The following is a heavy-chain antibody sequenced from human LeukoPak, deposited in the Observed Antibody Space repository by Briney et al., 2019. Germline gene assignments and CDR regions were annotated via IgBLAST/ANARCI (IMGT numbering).Heavy chain of an antibody. CDR3: ARVKGETAPTISNYYYYMDV. CDR2: VIPIFGSS. J-gene: IGHJ6*03. CDR1: GGGFGNYG. D-gene: IGHD5-12*01. V-gene: IGHV1-69*06. Sequence: GASVKVSCKASGGGFGNYGITWVRQAPGQGLEWVGGVIPIFGSSNYAPKFQARVTISADRSTSTAYMELRTLTSEDTAVYYCARVKGETAPTISNYYYYMDVWDKGTTVTVSS.